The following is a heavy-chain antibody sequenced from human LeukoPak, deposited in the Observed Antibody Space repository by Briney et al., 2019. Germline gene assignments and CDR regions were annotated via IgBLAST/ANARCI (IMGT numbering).Heavy chain of an antibody. D-gene: IGHD1-26*01. Sequence: PGGSLRLSCAASGFTFSSYAMSWVRQAPGKGLEWVPAISGSGGSTYYADSVKGRFTISRDNSKNTLHLQMNSLRAEDTAVYYCAKEYSGSFVFDYWGQGTLVTVSS. J-gene: IGHJ4*02. V-gene: IGHV3-23*01. CDR2: ISGSGGST. CDR3: AKEYSGSFVFDY. CDR1: GFTFSSYA.